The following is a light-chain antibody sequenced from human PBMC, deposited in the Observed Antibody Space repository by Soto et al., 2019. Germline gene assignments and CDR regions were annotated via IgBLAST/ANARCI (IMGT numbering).Light chain of an antibody. CDR1: SSDVGGSTY. CDR3: SSYAGSSNMI. V-gene: IGLV2-8*01. CDR2: EVS. Sequence: QSALTQPPSASGSPGQSVTISCTGTSSDVGGSTYVSWYQQHPGKAPKLMIYEVSKRPSGVPDRFSGSKSGNTASLTVSGLQAEDEDDYYCSSYAGSSNMIFGGGTKVTVL. J-gene: IGLJ2*01.